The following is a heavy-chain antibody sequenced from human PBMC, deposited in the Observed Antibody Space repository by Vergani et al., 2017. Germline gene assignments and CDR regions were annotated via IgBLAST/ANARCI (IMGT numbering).Heavy chain of an antibody. CDR1: GGTFSSYA. Sequence: QVQLVQSGAEVKKPGSSVKVSCKASGGTFSSYAISWVRQAPGQGLEWMGGIIPIFGTANYAQKFQGRVTITADESTSTAYMELSSLRSEDTAVYYCALRNCSGGRCYSWLLDIWGQGTMVTVSS. CDR3: ALRNCSGGRCYSWLLDI. V-gene: IGHV1-69*01. D-gene: IGHD2-15*01. J-gene: IGHJ3*02. CDR2: IIPIFGTA.